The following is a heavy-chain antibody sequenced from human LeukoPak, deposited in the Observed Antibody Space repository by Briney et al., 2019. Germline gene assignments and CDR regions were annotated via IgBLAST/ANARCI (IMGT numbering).Heavy chain of an antibody. CDR3: ARAGGSGSYYKLDY. CDR1: GYTFSNYG. J-gene: IGHJ4*02. CDR2: ISPYNGNT. V-gene: IGHV1-18*01. Sequence: GASVKVSCKASGYTFSNYGISWVRQAPGQGLEWMGWISPYNGNTNYAQKLQGRVTMTTDTSTNTAYMDLRSLRSDDTAVYYCARAGGSGSYYKLDYWGQGTLVTVSS. D-gene: IGHD3-10*01.